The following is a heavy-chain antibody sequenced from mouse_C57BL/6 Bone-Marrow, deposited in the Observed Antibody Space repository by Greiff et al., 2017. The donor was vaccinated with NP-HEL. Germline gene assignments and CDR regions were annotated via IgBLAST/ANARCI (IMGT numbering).Heavy chain of an antibody. CDR3: ARDPRSSPYYFDY. CDR1: GFTFSSYA. J-gene: IGHJ2*01. CDR2: ISDGGSYT. D-gene: IGHD1-1*01. V-gene: IGHV5-4*01. Sequence: EVQLVESGGGLVKPGGSLKLSCAASGFTFSSYAMSWVRQTPEKRLEWVATISDGGSYTYYPDNVKGRFTISRDNAKNNLYLQMSHLKSEDTAMYYCARDPRSSPYYFDYWGQGTTLTVSS.